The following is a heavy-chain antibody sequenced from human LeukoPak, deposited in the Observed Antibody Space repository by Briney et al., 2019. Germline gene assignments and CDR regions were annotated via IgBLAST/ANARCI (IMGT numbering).Heavy chain of an antibody. D-gene: IGHD5-18*01. CDR3: ARAEGQLWLGERGYYFDY. J-gene: IGHJ4*02. CDR1: LGPFTPYA. V-gene: IGHV1-69*13. CDR2: IIPIFGTA. Sequence: SLKVSSTPSLGPFTPYAISWVPQAPGQGLEWMGGIIPIFGTANYAQKVQCRVTITADESTSTAYMELSSLRSEDTAVYYCARAEGQLWLGERGYYFDYWGQGTLVTVSS.